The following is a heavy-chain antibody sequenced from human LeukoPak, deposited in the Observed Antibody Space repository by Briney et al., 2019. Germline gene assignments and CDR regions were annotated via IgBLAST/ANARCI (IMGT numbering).Heavy chain of an antibody. Sequence: PGGSLRLSCAASGFTFSSYGMHWVRQAPGKGLEWVVVISYDGSNKYYADSVKGRFTISRDNSKNTLYLQMNSLRAEDTAVYYCAKDLRQWLVHSYFDYWGQGTLVTVSS. CDR1: GFTFSSYG. J-gene: IGHJ4*02. D-gene: IGHD6-19*01. CDR2: ISYDGSNK. V-gene: IGHV3-30*18. CDR3: AKDLRQWLVHSYFDY.